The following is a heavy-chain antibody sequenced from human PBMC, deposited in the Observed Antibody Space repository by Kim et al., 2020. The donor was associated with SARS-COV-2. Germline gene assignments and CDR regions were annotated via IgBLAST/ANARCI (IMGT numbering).Heavy chain of an antibody. V-gene: IGHV1-3*01. D-gene: IGHD2-21*02. J-gene: IGHJ1*01. Sequence: ASVKVSCKASGYTFTSYAMHWVRQAPGQRLEWMGWINAGNGNTKYSQKFQGRVTITRYTSASTAYMELSSLRSEDTAVYYCARDVAVVTAIEYFQHCGQSTPVTAS. CDR3: ARDVAVVTAIEYFQH. CDR1: GYTFTSYA. CDR2: INAGNGNT.